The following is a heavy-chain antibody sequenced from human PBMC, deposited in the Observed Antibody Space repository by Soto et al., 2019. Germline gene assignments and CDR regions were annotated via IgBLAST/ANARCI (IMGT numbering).Heavy chain of an antibody. CDR2: IWYDGSNK. D-gene: IGHD1-1*01. CDR1: GFTFSSYG. J-gene: IGHJ4*02. Sequence: GGSLRLSCAASGFTFSSYGMHWVRQAPGKGLEWVAVIWYDGSNKYYADSVKGRFTISRDNSMSTLYLQMNSLRAEDTAVYYCARDFYMREPNYFDYWGQGTLVTVSS. CDR3: ARDFYMREPNYFDY. V-gene: IGHV3-33*01.